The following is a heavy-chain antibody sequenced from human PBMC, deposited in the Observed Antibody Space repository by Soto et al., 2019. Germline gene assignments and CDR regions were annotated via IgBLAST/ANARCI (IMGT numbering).Heavy chain of an antibody. CDR1: GFIFNSYA. Sequence: EVQLLESGGGLVQPGGSLRLSCAASGFIFNSYAMSWVRQAPGKGLEWVSSISDSGFSTYHADSVKGRFTISRDNSKNTLYLQMNSLRAEDTAVYYCAKDQGDVWSGKSLSHHWGQGTLVTVSS. V-gene: IGHV3-23*01. D-gene: IGHD3-3*01. J-gene: IGHJ1*01. CDR2: ISDSGFST. CDR3: AKDQGDVWSGKSLSHH.